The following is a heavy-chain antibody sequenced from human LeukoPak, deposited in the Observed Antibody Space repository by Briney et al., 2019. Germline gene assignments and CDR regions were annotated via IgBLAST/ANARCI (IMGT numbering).Heavy chain of an antibody. J-gene: IGHJ3*02. CDR3: AKTKITLIVVANPLSGAFDI. CDR1: GFTFSSCA. D-gene: IGHD3-22*01. CDR2: ISGSGGST. Sequence: GGSLRLSCAASGFTFSSCAMSWVRQAPGRGLEWVSGISGSGGSTYYADSVKGRFTISRDNSKNTLYLQMNSLRAEDTAVYSCAKTKITLIVVANPLSGAFDIWGQGTMVTVSS. V-gene: IGHV3-23*01.